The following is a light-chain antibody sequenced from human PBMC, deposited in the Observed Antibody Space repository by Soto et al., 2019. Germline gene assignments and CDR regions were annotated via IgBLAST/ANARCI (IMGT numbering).Light chain of an antibody. Sequence: QSVLTQPPSVSGSPGQSVTISCTGTSSDVGSYNRVSWYQQPPGTAHKLMIYEVSNRPSGVPDRFSGSKSGNTASLTISGLQAEDEADYYCSSYTSSSTFYGFGTGTKVTVL. V-gene: IGLV2-18*02. J-gene: IGLJ1*01. CDR3: SSYTSSSTFYG. CDR2: EVS. CDR1: SSDVGSYNR.